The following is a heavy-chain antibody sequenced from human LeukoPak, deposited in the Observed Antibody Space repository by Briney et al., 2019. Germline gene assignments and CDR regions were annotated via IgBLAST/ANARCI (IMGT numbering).Heavy chain of an antibody. CDR2: ISGSGGST. Sequence: GGSLRLSCAASGFTFSSYAMSWVRQAPGKELEWVSAISGSGGSTYYADSVKGRFTISRDNSKNTLYLQMNSRRAEDTAVYYCAKDFMSRLEHWGQGTLVTVSS. J-gene: IGHJ1*01. V-gene: IGHV3-23*01. CDR1: GFTFSSYA. D-gene: IGHD6-19*01. CDR3: AKDFMSRLEH.